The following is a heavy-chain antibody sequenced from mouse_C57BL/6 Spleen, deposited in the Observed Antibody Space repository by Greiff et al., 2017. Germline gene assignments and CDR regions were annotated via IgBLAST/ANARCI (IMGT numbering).Heavy chain of an antibody. Sequence: QVQLQQSGAELVKPGASVKISCKASGYAFSSYWMNWVKQRPGKGLEWIGQIYPGDGDTNYNGKFKGKATLTADKSSSTAYMQLSSLTSEDSAVXFCAKIYYDYDEDYAMDYWGQRTSVTVSS. CDR3: AKIYYDYDEDYAMDY. V-gene: IGHV1-80*01. CDR2: IYPGDGDT. D-gene: IGHD2-4*01. CDR1: GYAFSSYW. J-gene: IGHJ4*01.